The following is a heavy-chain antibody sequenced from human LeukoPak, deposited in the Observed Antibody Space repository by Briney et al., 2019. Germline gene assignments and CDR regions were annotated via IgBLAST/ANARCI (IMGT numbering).Heavy chain of an antibody. CDR1: GLTFDDYA. CDR2: ISWNSGSI. Sequence: PGRSLRLSCAASGLTFDDYAMHWVRQAPGKGLEWVSGISWNSGSIGYADSVKGRFTISRDNAKNSLYLQMNSLRAEDTALYYCAKDIMASGYYFDYWGQGTLVTVSS. J-gene: IGHJ4*02. V-gene: IGHV3-9*01. CDR3: AKDIMASGYYFDY. D-gene: IGHD2-8*01.